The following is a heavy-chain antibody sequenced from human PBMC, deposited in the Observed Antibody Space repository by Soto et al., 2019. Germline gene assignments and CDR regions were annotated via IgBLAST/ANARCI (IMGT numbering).Heavy chain of an antibody. V-gene: IGHV1-69*13. CDR3: ARDIVVVVAAKDDYYYGMDV. Sequence: SVKVSCKASGGTFSSYAISWVRQAPGQGLEWMGGIIPIFGTANYAQKFQGRVTITADESTSAAYMELSSLRSEDTAVYYCARDIVVVVAAKDDYYYGMDVWGQGTTVTVSS. CDR2: IIPIFGTA. J-gene: IGHJ6*02. CDR1: GGTFSSYA. D-gene: IGHD2-15*01.